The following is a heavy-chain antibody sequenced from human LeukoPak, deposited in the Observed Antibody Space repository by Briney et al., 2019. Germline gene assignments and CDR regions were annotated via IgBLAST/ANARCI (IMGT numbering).Heavy chain of an antibody. V-gene: IGHV3-21*01. J-gene: IGHJ4*02. Sequence: GGSLRLSCAASGFTFSTYTMTWVRQAPGKGLEWVSSISSTSAYINYADSVKGRFTISRDNDKNSMYLQMNSLRAEDTAVYYCARVDYDVLTGYQNYSQYWGQGGLVTLSS. CDR1: GFTFSTYT. D-gene: IGHD3-9*01. CDR3: ARVDYDVLTGYQNYSQY. CDR2: ISSTSAYI.